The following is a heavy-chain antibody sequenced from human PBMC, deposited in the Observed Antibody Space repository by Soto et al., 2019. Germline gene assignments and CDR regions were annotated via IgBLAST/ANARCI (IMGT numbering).Heavy chain of an antibody. V-gene: IGHV1-69*13. Sequence: ASVKVSCKASGGTFSSYAISWVRQAPGQGLEWMGGIIPIFGTANYAQKFQGRVTITADESTSTAYMELSSLRSEDTAVYYCARVTRRTGTTVYLGYWGQGTLVTVSS. CDR1: GGTFSSYA. CDR2: IIPIFGTA. D-gene: IGHD1-1*01. J-gene: IGHJ4*02. CDR3: ARVTRRTGTTVYLGY.